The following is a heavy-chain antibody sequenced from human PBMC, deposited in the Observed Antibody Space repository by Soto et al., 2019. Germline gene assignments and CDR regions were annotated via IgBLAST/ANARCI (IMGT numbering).Heavy chain of an antibody. CDR2: IDASSTHI. V-gene: IGHV3-21*01. J-gene: IGHJ5*02. CDR3: VRQQYDFLVDP. D-gene: IGHD3-16*01. CDR1: GFSFSTYN. Sequence: GGSLRLSCAASGFSFSTYNMNWVRRAPGKGLEWVSSIDASSTHIYYADSVKGRFTISRDNGKSSLYLQMDSLRAEDTALYYCVRQQYDFLVDPWGQGTLVTVS.